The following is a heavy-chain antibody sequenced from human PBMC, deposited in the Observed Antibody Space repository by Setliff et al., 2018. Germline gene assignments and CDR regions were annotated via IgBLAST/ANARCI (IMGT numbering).Heavy chain of an antibody. CDR2: IFYSDTA. V-gene: IGHV4-61*01. CDR3: ARDRSTVIRGVTSFFYYYMDV. Sequence: SSETLSLTCTVSGGSISNSTYYWSWIRQAPGKGLEWIGHIFYSDTAKYNPSLESRAAISVDSSKNQFSLKLRSVTAADTAVYYCARDRSTVIRGVTSFFYYYMDVWGGGTTVTVSS. D-gene: IGHD3-10*01. J-gene: IGHJ6*03. CDR1: GGSISNSTYY.